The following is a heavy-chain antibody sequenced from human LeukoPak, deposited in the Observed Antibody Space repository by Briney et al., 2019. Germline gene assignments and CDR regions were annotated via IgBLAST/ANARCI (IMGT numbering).Heavy chain of an antibody. CDR3: AKMIAAEPFDY. Sequence: QSGGSLRLSCAASGFTFSSYGMHWLRQAPGKGLEWVAVISYDGSNKYYADSVKGRFTISRDNSKNTLYLQMNSLRAEDTAVYYCAKMIAAEPFDYWGQGTLVTVSS. D-gene: IGHD6-13*01. CDR1: GFTFSSYG. V-gene: IGHV3-30*18. J-gene: IGHJ4*02. CDR2: ISYDGSNK.